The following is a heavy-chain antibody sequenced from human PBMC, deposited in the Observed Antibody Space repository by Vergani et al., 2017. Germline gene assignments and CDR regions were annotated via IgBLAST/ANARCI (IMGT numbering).Heavy chain of an antibody. CDR1: GYSISSGYY. V-gene: IGHV4-38-2*01. CDR2: IYHSGST. D-gene: IGHD5-18*01. CDR3: ASPRGYSYGYLGY. J-gene: IGHJ4*02. Sequence: QVQLQESGPGLVKPSETLSLTCAVSGYSISSGYYWGWIRQPPGKGLEWIGSIYHSGSTYYNPSHKSRVTISVDTSKNLFSLKLSSVTAAATAVYYCASPRGYSYGYLGYWGQGTLVTVSS.